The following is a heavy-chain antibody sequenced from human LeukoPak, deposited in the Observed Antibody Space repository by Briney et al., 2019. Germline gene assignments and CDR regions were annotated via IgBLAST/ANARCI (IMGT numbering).Heavy chain of an antibody. CDR2: IYTSGST. Sequence: SETLSLTCTVSGGSISSYYWSWIRQPAGKGLEWIGRIYTSGSTNYNPSLKSRVTMSVDTSKNQFSLKLSSVTAADTAVYYCARGPHDFWKRLYYFDYWGQGTLVTVSS. CDR1: GGSISSYY. CDR3: ARGPHDFWKRLYYFDY. D-gene: IGHD3-3*01. V-gene: IGHV4-4*07. J-gene: IGHJ4*02.